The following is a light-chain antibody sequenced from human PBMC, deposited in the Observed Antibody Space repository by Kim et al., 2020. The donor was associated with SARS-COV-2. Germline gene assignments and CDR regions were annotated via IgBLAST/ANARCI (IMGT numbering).Light chain of an antibody. J-gene: IGKJ1*01. CDR2: WAS. CDR1: QSVLYSSNNKNY. V-gene: IGKV4-1*01. Sequence: ATINCKSSQSVLYSSNNKNYLAWYQQKPGQPPKLLIYWASTRESGVPDRFSGSGSGTDFTLTISSLQAEDVAVYYCQQYYSAPRTFGQGTKVDIK. CDR3: QQYYSAPRT.